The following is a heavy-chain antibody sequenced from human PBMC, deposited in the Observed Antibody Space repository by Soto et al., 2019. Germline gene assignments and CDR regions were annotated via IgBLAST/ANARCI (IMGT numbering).Heavy chain of an antibody. J-gene: IGHJ6*02. Sequence: QAQLVQSGAEVKKPGASVKISCKASGYIFTTSVIHWVRQDPGQRLEWMGWINAGDGNTKYSQKFEDRITITRDTSXSXVYMELRSLRSEDTAVYYCARVRVTVIRGVLYGMDVWGQGTAVTVSS. D-gene: IGHD3-10*01. CDR3: ARVRVTVIRGVLYGMDV. V-gene: IGHV1-3*01. CDR1: GYIFTTSV. CDR2: INAGDGNT.